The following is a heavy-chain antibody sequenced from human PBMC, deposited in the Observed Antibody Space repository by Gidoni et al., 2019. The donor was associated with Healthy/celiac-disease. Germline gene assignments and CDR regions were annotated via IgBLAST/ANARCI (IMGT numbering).Heavy chain of an antibody. D-gene: IGHD5-12*01. V-gene: IGHV4-34*01. CDR2: INHSGST. J-gene: IGHJ4*02. Sequence: QVQLQQWGAGLLKPSETLSLTCAVDGGSFSGYYWSLIRQPPGTGLAWIGEINHSGSTNYNPSLKIRITISVDTSKNQFSLKLSSVTAADTAVYYCNRRDGYNRDDAGDYWGQGTLVTVSS. CDR3: NRRDGYNRDDAGDY. CDR1: GGSFSGYY.